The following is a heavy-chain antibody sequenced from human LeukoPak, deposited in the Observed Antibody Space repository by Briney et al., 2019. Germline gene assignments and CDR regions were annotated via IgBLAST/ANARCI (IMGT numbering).Heavy chain of an antibody. CDR1: GFXFSNAW. CDR3: TTSYYDYVWGSYRYQKYYFDY. Sequence: GGSLRLSCAASGFXFSNAWMSWVRQAPGKGLEWLGRIKSKTDGGTTDYAAPVKGRFTISRDDSKNTLYLQMNSLKTEDTAVYYCTTSYYDYVWGSYRYQKYYFDYWGQGTLVTVSS. J-gene: IGHJ4*02. V-gene: IGHV3-15*01. CDR2: IKSKTDGGTT. D-gene: IGHD3-16*02.